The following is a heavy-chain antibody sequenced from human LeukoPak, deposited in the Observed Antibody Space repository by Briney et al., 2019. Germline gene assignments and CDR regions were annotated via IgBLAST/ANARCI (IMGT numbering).Heavy chain of an antibody. Sequence: SETLSLTCTVSGGSISSYYGSWIRQPPGKGLEWIGYIYYSGSSNYNPSLKSRVTTSVHTSKNQFSLKLSSVPAADTAVYYCASSISGGSGSYYYYYYMDVWGKGTTVTVTS. CDR1: GGSISSYY. D-gene: IGHD3-10*01. CDR3: ASSISGGSGSYYYYYYMDV. J-gene: IGHJ6*03. V-gene: IGHV4-59*01. CDR2: IYYSGSS.